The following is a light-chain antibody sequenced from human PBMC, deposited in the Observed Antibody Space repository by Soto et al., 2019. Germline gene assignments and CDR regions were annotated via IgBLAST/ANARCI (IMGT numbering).Light chain of an antibody. J-gene: IGKJ3*01. Sequence: DIQMTQSPSSLSASVGDRVTITCRASQTISNYLNWYQEKPGRAPKLLIYAASNLQSTLPSRFTGSRSATDFTLTITNMQTEDFATYHRPKTSSTPFTFGPGTNVDVK. CDR1: QTISNY. V-gene: IGKV1-39*01. CDR2: AAS. CDR3: PKTSSTPFT.